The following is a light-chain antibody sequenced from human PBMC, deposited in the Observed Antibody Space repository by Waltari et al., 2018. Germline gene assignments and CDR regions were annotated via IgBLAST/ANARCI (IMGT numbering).Light chain of an antibody. CDR2: DVN. V-gene: IGLV2-14*03. J-gene: IGLJ2*01. Sequence: QSALTQSASVSGSPGQSITISCTGSSSDVGGDDSVSWYEDHPGQAPKVIIYDVNKRPSGVSDRFSGSKSGNTASLTISGLQAEDEATFYCSSQSTNNGVIFGGGTKVTVL. CDR1: SSDVGGDDS. CDR3: SSQSTNNGVI.